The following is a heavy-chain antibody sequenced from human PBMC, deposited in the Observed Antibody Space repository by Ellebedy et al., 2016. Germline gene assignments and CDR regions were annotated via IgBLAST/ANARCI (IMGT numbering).Heavy chain of an antibody. V-gene: IGHV5-51*01. Sequence: GESLKISXQGSGYSFTTYWIAWVRQMPGKGLEWMGIIYPGDSDTRYSPSFQGQVTISADKSIRIAYLQWSSLMASDTAMYYCARHGYYGSGSFSSRAYDSWGQGTLVTVSS. CDR2: IYPGDSDT. CDR3: ARHGYYGSGSFSSRAYDS. J-gene: IGHJ4*02. D-gene: IGHD3-10*01. CDR1: GYSFTTYW.